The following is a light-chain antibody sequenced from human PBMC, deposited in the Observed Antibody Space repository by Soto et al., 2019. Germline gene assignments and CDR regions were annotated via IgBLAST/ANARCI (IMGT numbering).Light chain of an antibody. CDR1: QNIYNY. Sequence: DIQMTQSPSSLSASVGDRVTVTCRTSQNIYNYLNWYQQRPGKAPKLLIYAATSVQSGVLSRFSGSGSGTDFTLTISSLHPEDFATYYCQQTHSTPVTFGQGTRLDVK. J-gene: IGKJ5*01. V-gene: IGKV1-39*01. CDR3: QQTHSTPVT. CDR2: AAT.